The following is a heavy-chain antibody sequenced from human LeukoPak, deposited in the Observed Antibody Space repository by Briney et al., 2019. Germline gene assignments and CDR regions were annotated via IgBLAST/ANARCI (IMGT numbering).Heavy chain of an antibody. Sequence: SETLSLTCTVSGGSISSYYWSWIRQPPGKGLEWIGYIYYSGSTNYNPSLKSRVTMSVDTSKNQFSLKLSSVTAADTAVYYCARLRMTTVTTAYDYWGQGTLVTVSS. CDR3: ARLRMTTVTTAYDY. CDR2: IYYSGST. CDR1: GGSISSYY. J-gene: IGHJ4*02. V-gene: IGHV4-59*08. D-gene: IGHD4-17*01.